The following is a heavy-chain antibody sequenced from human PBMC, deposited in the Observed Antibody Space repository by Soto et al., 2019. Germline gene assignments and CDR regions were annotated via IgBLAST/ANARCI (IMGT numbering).Heavy chain of an antibody. CDR3: ARRGGSSSGYYYYAMDV. CDR1: SDSMNSGGYY. V-gene: IGHV4-31*03. Sequence: SETLSPTCSVSSDSMNSGGYYWSWIRQHPGQGLEWIGYIYANGDTYYNPSLKSRVTISVDTSKNQFSLNLTSVTAADTAVYYCARRGGSSSGYYYYAMDVWGQGTTVTV. D-gene: IGHD6-6*01. J-gene: IGHJ6*02. CDR2: IYANGDT.